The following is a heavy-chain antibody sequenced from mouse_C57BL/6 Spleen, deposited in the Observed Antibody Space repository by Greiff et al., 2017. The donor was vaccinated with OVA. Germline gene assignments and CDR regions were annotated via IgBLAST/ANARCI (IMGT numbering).Heavy chain of an antibody. J-gene: IGHJ2*01. CDR1: YTFSRRVH. Sequence: QVQLKESGPELARPWASVKISCQAFYTFSRRVHFAIRDTNYWMQWVKQRPGQGLEWIGAIYPGYGDTSYNHEYKSMSTFTADDSSSLAFMRLSSLTSEDSAVYYCAGGGDYCSSYYWGQGTTLTVSS. CDR3: SEDSAVYYCAGGGDYCSSYY. V-gene: IGHV1-87*01. CDR2: GQGLEWIG. D-gene: IGHD1-1*01.